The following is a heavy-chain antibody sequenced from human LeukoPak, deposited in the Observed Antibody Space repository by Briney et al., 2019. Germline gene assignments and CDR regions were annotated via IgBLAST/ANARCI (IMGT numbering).Heavy chain of an antibody. D-gene: IGHD3-22*01. Sequence: ASVKVSCKASGYTFTGYYMHWVRQAPGQGLEWMGWINPNSGGTNYAQKFQERVTITRDMSTSTAYMELSSLRSEDTAVYYCAASYYYDSSGYSGPCKGWGQGTLVTVSS. CDR2: INPNSGGT. J-gene: IGHJ4*02. CDR3: AASYYYDSSGYSGPCKG. V-gene: IGHV1-2*02. CDR1: GYTFTGYY.